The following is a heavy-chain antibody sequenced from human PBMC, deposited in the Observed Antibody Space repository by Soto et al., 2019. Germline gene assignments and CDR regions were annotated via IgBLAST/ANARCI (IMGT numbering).Heavy chain of an antibody. Sequence: GGSLRLSCSASGFIFNDFAMFWVRQAPGKGLEYVSVVGVNANARYYADSVKGRFTISRDNSKNTLYLQMNSLTEEDTAMYYCVKGPGLGSSVFGPRDLWGQGTLVTVSS. J-gene: IGHJ5*02. CDR1: GFIFNDFA. V-gene: IGHV3-64D*06. CDR3: VKGPGLGSSVFGPRDL. D-gene: IGHD3-3*01. CDR2: VGVNANAR.